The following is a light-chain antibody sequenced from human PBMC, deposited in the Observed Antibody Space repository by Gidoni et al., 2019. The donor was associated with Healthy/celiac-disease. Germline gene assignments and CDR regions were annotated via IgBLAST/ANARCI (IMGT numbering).Light chain of an antibody. CDR2: KAS. V-gene: IGKV1-5*03. CDR3: QQYNSYWT. CDR1: QSISSW. Sequence: DIQMTQSPSTLSASVGDRVTIACRASQSISSWLAWYQQKPGKAPKILIYKASSLESGVPSRFSGSGSGTEFTLTISSLQPDDFATYYCQQYNSYWTFGQXTKVEIK. J-gene: IGKJ1*01.